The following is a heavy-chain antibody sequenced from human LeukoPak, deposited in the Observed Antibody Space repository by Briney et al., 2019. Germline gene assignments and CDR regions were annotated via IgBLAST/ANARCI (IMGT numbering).Heavy chain of an antibody. CDR1: GGSISSYY. J-gene: IGHJ4*02. CDR2: IYYSGST. V-gene: IGHV4-59*05. Sequence: SETLSLTCTVSGGSISSYYWSWIRQPPGKGLEWIGSIYYSGSTYYNPSLKSRVTISVDTSKNQFSLKLSSVTAADTAVYYCTSHAHLWYFDYWGQGTLVIVSS. D-gene: IGHD3-16*01. CDR3: TSHAHLWYFDY.